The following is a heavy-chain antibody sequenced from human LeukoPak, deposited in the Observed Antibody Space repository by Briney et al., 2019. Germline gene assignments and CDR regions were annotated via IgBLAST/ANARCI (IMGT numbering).Heavy chain of an antibody. V-gene: IGHV5-10-1*01. D-gene: IGHD2-2*01. CDR3: AGSACSSTSCYVFFDY. CDR1: GCSFTSYW. J-gene: IGHJ4*02. Sequence: GESLKISWKGAGCSFTSYWISWVRPMPGKGLEWMGRIDPSESYTNYSPSFQGHVTISANKSTNTAYLQWSSLKASDTAMYYCAGSACSSTSCYVFFDYWGQGTLVTVSS. CDR2: IDPSESYT.